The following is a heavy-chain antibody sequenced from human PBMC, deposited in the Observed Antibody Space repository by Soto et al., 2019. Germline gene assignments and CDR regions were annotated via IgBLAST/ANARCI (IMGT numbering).Heavy chain of an antibody. CDR3: ARGRAGLFSSGRRDNWFDP. V-gene: IGHV4-31*03. CDR2: IYYSGST. Sequence: QVQLQESGPGLVKPSQTLSLTCNVSGGSISSGGYYWSWIRQHPGRGLEWIGYIYYSGSTYYNPSLKSRVTISLDTSKNQFSLKLSAVTAADTAVPYCARGRAGLFSSGRRDNWFDPWGQGTLVTVSS. CDR1: GGSISSGGYY. D-gene: IGHD3-3*01. J-gene: IGHJ5*02.